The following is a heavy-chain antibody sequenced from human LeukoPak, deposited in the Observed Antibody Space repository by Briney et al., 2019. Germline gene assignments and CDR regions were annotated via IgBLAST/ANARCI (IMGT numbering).Heavy chain of an antibody. J-gene: IGHJ4*02. V-gene: IGHV4-34*01. D-gene: IGHD3-22*01. CDR3: ARRRGIVVVTGTYYFDY. Sequence: SETLSLTCAVYGGSFSGYYWSWIRQPAGKGLEWIGEINHSGSTNYNPSLKSRVTISVDTSKNQFSLKLCSVTAADTAVYYCARRRGIVVVTGTYYFDYWGQGTLVTVSS. CDR2: INHSGST. CDR1: GGSFSGYY.